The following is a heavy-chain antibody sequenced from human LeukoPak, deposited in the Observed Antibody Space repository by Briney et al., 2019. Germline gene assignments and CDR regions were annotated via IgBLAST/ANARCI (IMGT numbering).Heavy chain of an antibody. J-gene: IGHJ4*02. V-gene: IGHV4-4*02. CDR2: VFHGGST. D-gene: IGHD3-10*01. CDR3: ARGEEHGSGTVQFDY. Sequence: PSETLSLTCAVSGGSISSSNWWSWVRQPPGKGLEWIGEVFHGGSTNFNPSLKSRVTISVDRSKSQFSLRLSSVTAADTAVYFCARGEEHGSGTVQFDYWGQGTLVTVSS. CDR1: GGSISSSNW.